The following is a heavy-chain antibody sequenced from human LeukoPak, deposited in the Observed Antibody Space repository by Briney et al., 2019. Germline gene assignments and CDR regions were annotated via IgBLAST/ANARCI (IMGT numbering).Heavy chain of an antibody. CDR3: AKDAWMQLWLKVWYFDY. CDR2: ISGSGGST. D-gene: IGHD5-18*01. CDR1: GFTFSSYA. J-gene: IGHJ4*02. Sequence: GGSLRLSCAASGFTFSSYAMSWVRQAPGKGLEWVSAISGSGGSTYYADSVKGRFTISRDNSKNTLYLQMNSLRAEDTAVYYCAKDAWMQLWLKVWYFDYWGQGTLVAVSS. V-gene: IGHV3-23*01.